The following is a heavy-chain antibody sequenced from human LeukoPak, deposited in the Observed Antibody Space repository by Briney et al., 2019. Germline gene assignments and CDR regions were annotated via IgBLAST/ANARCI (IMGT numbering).Heavy chain of an antibody. CDR1: GFTFSSYG. Sequence: GSLRLSCAASGFTFSSYGMHWVRQAPGKGLEGVAVISYDGSNKYYADSVKGRFTISRDNSKNTLYLQMNSLRAEDTAVYYCAKGGAGYDFWSGYYSKVDYFDYWGQGTLVTVSS. CDR3: AKGGAGYDFWSGYYSKVDYFDY. CDR2: ISYDGSNK. J-gene: IGHJ4*02. D-gene: IGHD3-3*01. V-gene: IGHV3-30*18.